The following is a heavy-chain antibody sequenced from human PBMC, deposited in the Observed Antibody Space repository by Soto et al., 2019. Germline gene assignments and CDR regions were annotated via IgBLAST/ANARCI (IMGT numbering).Heavy chain of an antibody. CDR2: IKQDESEK. CDR3: ASERFRGTYYLRGVTYFFEE. Sequence: GGSLRLSCVTYGLTFTDYWMSWVRQAPGKGLEWVANIKQDESEKNYLDSVKGRFTISRDNAKNSLYLQRNSLRAEDTAVYYCASERFRGTYYLRGVTYFFEEWGQGAPVTVSS. V-gene: IGHV3-7*03. D-gene: IGHD1-26*01. J-gene: IGHJ4*02. CDR1: GLTFTDYW.